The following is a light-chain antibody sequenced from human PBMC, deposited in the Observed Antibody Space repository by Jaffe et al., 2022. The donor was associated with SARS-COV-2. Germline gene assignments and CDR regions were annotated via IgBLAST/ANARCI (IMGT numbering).Light chain of an antibody. V-gene: IGKV2D-29*01. CDR2: EVS. CDR1: QSLGRTY. Sequence: EIVLTQTPLSLSVTPGQPASISCKSSQSLGRTYFYWYLQKPGHPPQLLIYEVSNRFSGVPDRFSGSGSGTDFTLKISRVEAEDVGVYYCVQSLQLPVTFGGGTKVEIK. J-gene: IGKJ4*01. CDR3: VQSLQLPVT.